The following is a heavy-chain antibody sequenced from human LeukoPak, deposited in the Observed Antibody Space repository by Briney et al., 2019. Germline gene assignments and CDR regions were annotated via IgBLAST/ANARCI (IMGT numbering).Heavy chain of an antibody. CDR2: IIPIFGTA. D-gene: IGHD5-12*01. CDR1: GGTFSSYA. Sequence: SVKVSCKASGGTFSSYAISWVRQAPGQGLEWMGGIIPIFGTANYAQKFQGRVTITTDESTSTAYMELSSLRSEDTAVYYCARANVDIVATITIPYYMDVWGKGSTVTVSS. CDR3: ARANVDIVATITIPYYMDV. V-gene: IGHV1-69*05. J-gene: IGHJ6*03.